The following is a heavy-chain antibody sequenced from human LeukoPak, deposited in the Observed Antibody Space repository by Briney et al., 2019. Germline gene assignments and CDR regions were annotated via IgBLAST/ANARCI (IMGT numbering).Heavy chain of an antibody. J-gene: IGHJ3*02. CDR1: GFTFSSYA. CDR3: ANLAAFDI. V-gene: IGHV3-30*18. Sequence: GGSLRLSCVASGFTFSSYAMNWVRQAPGKGLEWVAVISYDGSNKYYADSVKGRFTISRDNSKNTLYLQMNSLRAEDTAVYYCANLAAFDIWGQGTMVTVSS. CDR2: ISYDGSNK.